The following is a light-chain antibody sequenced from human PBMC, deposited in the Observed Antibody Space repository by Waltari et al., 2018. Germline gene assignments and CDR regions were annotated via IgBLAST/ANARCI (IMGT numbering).Light chain of an antibody. CDR1: QSVSSN. J-gene: IGKJ4*01. CDR3: QHYNNRPLT. CDR2: GAS. V-gene: IGKV3-15*01. Sequence: EIVMTQAPVTLSVSPGERATLVCRASQSVSSNLAWYQQKPGRGPRLLIYGASIRATGIPARFTGSGSGTEFTLTISRLQSEDFAVYFCQHYNNRPLTFGGGTKVEI.